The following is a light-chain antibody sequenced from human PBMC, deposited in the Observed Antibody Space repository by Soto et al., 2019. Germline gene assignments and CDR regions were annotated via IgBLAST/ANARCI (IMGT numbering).Light chain of an antibody. J-gene: IGLJ1*01. V-gene: IGLV2-14*03. Sequence: QSALTQPASVSGSPGRSITISCTGSTRDIGAYDYVSWYQQYPGKAPRLIIYAVNSRPSGVSNRFSGSKSGNTASLTISGLQAEDEADYHCSSYTPSSTYVFGTGTKVTVL. CDR2: AVN. CDR3: SSYTPSSTYV. CDR1: TRDIGAYDY.